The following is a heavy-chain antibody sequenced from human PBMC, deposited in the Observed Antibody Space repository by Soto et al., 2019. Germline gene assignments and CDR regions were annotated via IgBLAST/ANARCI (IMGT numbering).Heavy chain of an antibody. V-gene: IGHV4-30-2*05. CDR1: GGSISSGGYS. CDR3: ARKGPRRFGEFFVPLPNGFDP. J-gene: IGHJ5*02. Sequence: SETLSPTCAVSGGSISSGGYSWSWIRQPPGKGLEWFGYIYHSGSTYYSPSLKSRVTISVDTSKNQFSLKLSSVTAADTAVYYCARKGPRRFGEFFVPLPNGFDPWDQGTLVTVSS. D-gene: IGHD3-10*01. CDR2: IYHSGST.